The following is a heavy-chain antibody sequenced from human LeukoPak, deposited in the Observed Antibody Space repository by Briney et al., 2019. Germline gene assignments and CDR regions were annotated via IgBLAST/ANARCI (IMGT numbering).Heavy chain of an antibody. CDR1: GFSFSDSY. CDR3: AKDSGNWGRHVDY. Sequence: PGGSLRLSCAASGFSFSDSYMSWIRQAPGKGLEWISYISGSGTTIYYADSVKGRFTISRDNSKNTLYLQMNTLRAEDTAVYYCAKDSGNWGRHVDYWGQGTLVTVSS. V-gene: IGHV3-11*01. J-gene: IGHJ4*02. D-gene: IGHD7-27*01. CDR2: ISGSGTTI.